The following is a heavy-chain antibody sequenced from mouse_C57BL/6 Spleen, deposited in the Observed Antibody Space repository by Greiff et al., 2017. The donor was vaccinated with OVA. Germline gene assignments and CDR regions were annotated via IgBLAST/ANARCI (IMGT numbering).Heavy chain of an antibody. D-gene: IGHD2-2*01. J-gene: IGHJ4*01. V-gene: IGHV5-17*01. CDR3: ANPLYGYDGRYAMDY. CDR2: ISSGSSTI. CDR1: GFTFSDYG. Sequence: EVQGVASGGGLVKPGGSLKLSCAASGFTFSDYGMHWVRQAPEKGLEWVAYISSGSSTIYYADTVKGRFTISRDNAKNTLFLQMTSLRSEDTAMDYCANPLYGYDGRYAMDYWGQGTSVTVSS.